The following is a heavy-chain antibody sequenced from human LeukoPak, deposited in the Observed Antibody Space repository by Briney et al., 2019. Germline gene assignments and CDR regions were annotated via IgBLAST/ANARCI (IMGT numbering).Heavy chain of an antibody. CDR2: IGTAGDT. Sequence: HSGGSLRLSCAASGFTFSSYDMHWVRQATGKGLEWVSAIGTAGDTHYPGSVKGRFTISRENAKNSLYLQMNSLRAEDTAVYYCARGRDGYNLVDAFDIWGQGIMVTVSS. J-gene: IGHJ3*02. V-gene: IGHV3-13*01. CDR1: GFTFSSYD. CDR3: ARGRDGYNLVDAFDI. D-gene: IGHD5-24*01.